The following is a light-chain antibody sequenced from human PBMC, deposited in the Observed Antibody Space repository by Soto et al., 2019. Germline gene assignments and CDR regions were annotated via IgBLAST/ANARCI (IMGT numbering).Light chain of an antibody. CDR2: GNI. CDR3: QSYDNSLSAYV. Sequence: QSVLTQPPSVSGAPGQRVTISYTGSSSNIGAGYDVQWYQQLPGTAPKLLIYGNINRPSGAPDRFSGSKSGTSASLAITGLQAEDEADYYCQSYDNSLSAYVFGTGTKVTVL. V-gene: IGLV1-40*01. CDR1: SSNIGAGYD. J-gene: IGLJ1*01.